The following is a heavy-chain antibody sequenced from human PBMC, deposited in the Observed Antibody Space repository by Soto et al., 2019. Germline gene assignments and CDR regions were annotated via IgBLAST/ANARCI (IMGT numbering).Heavy chain of an antibody. CDR3: ARGRPKRLYDYVWGNYQYTRDAFDY. D-gene: IGHD3-16*01. CDR2: IDHSADT. J-gene: IGHJ4*02. Sequence: QVQLQQWGAGLLKPSETLARTCAVYGGSFSGYYWGWIRQPPGKGLEWIGEIDHSADTNYSPSLKSRVTLSVDTSTNQLSLRLSSVTAADTAIYYCARGRPKRLYDYVWGNYQYTRDAFDYWGQGTPVTVSS. CDR1: GGSFSGYY. V-gene: IGHV4-34*01.